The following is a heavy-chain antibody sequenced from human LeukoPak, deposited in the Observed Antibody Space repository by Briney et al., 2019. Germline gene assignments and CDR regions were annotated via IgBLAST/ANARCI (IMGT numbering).Heavy chain of an antibody. CDR3: ARGYCGVDCHSFDY. CDR1: GYTFTGYY. J-gene: IGHJ4*02. V-gene: IGHV1-2*02. Sequence: ASVKESCKASGYTFTGYYIHWVRQAPGQGLEWMGWINPNSGGTNYAQKFQGRVTMTRDTSISTAYMELSSLTSDDTAVYYCARGYCGVDCHSFDYWGQGTLVTVSS. D-gene: IGHD2-21*02. CDR2: INPNSGGT.